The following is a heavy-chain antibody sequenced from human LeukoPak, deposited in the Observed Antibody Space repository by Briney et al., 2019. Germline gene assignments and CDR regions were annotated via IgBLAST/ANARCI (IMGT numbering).Heavy chain of an antibody. D-gene: IGHD6-13*01. CDR2: IKDDGSEK. Sequence: GGSLRLSCAASGFTFSSYLMSWVRQAPGKGLEWVANIKDDGSEKYYVDSVKGRFTISRDDAKNSLYLQMNSLRAEDTAVYYCARARDSSWDYWGQGTLVTVSS. CDR1: GFTFSSYL. J-gene: IGHJ4*02. V-gene: IGHV3-7*03. CDR3: ARARDSSWDY.